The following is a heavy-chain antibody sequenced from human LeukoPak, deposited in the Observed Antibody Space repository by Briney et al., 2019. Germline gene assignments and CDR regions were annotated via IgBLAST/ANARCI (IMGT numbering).Heavy chain of an antibody. CDR3: ARRGYYYDSSGYPDAFDI. CDR1: GFTVSSNY. V-gene: IGHV3-66*01. D-gene: IGHD3-22*01. J-gene: IGHJ3*02. Sequence: GSLRLSCAASGFTVSSNYMSWVRQAPGRGLEWVSVIYSGGSTYYADSVKGRFTISRDNSKNTLYLQMNSLRAEDTAVYYCARRGYYYDSSGYPDAFDIWGQGTMVTVSS. CDR2: IYSGGST.